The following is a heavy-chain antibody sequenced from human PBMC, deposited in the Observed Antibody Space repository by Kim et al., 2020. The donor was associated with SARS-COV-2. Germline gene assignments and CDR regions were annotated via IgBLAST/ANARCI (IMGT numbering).Heavy chain of an antibody. Sequence: KYYAESVKGRFTISRDNSKNTLYLQMNSLRAEDTAVYYCARVTSGSAFDYWGQGTLVTVSS. CDR3: ARVTSGSAFDY. V-gene: IGHV3-30*01. J-gene: IGHJ4*02. D-gene: IGHD3-10*01. CDR2: K.